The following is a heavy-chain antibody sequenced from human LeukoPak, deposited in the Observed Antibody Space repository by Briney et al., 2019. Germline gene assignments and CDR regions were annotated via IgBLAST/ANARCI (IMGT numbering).Heavy chain of an antibody. D-gene: IGHD5-12*01. V-gene: IGHV3-7*01. Sequence: GGSLRLSCAASGFTFSKYWMSWVRQAPGKGLEWVANINQDGSEKYYVDSVKGRFTMSRDNAKKSLYLQMNSLRAEDTAVYYCARCFDIVATGIDYWGQGTLVTVSS. CDR3: ARCFDIVATGIDY. J-gene: IGHJ4*02. CDR2: INQDGSEK. CDR1: GFTFSKYW.